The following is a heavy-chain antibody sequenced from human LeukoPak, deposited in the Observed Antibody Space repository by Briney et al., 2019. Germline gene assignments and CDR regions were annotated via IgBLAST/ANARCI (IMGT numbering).Heavy chain of an antibody. CDR2: IYYSGNT. CDR1: GVSISSSNSY. J-gene: IGHJ6*03. CDR3: ARHAGFTYYYYYMDV. Sequence: SETLSLTCTVSGVSISSSNSYWGWIRQPPGKGLEWIGSIYYSGNTYYNASLKSQVSISIDTSKNQFSLKLSSVTAADTAVYYCARHAGFTYYYYYMDVWGKGTTVTISS. D-gene: IGHD3-10*01. V-gene: IGHV4-39*01.